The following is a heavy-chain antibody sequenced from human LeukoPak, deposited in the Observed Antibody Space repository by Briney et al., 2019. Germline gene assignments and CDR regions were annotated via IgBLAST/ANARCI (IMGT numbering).Heavy chain of an antibody. D-gene: IGHD3-10*01. V-gene: IGHV1-69*05. J-gene: IGHJ4*02. CDR3: ARVRIGKGLYFGY. CDR1: GGTFSSYA. CDR2: IIPIFGTA. Sequence: GASVKVSCKASGGTFSSYAISWVRQAPGQGLEWMGRIIPIFGTANYAQKFQGRVTITTDESTSTAYMELSSLRSEDTAVYYCARVRIGKGLYFGYWGQGTLVTVSS.